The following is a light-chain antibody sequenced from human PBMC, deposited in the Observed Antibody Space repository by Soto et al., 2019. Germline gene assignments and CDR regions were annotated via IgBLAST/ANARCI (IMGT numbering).Light chain of an antibody. CDR2: GAS. Sequence: EIVMTQSPATLSVSPGERATLSCRASQSVSSNLAWYQQKPGQAPRLLIYGASTRATGISARFSGSVSGTEFTLSISSLQAEDFAVYYCQQYKNWPITFGQGTRLEIK. CDR1: QSVSSN. V-gene: IGKV3-15*01. CDR3: QQYKNWPIT. J-gene: IGKJ5*01.